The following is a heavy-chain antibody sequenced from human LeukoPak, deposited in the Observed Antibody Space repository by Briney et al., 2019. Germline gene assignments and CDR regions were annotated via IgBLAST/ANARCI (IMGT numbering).Heavy chain of an antibody. J-gene: IGHJ4*02. V-gene: IGHV3-66*01. CDR2: TYGGGGT. Sequence: GGSLKLSCAASGFTVSSNHMSWVRQAPGKGLEWVSLTYGGGGTYYADSVKGRFTISRDNSKNTLYLQMNSLRAEDTAIYYCAKAALRYQLLSSLDYWGQGTLVTVSS. CDR1: GFTVSSNH. CDR3: AKAALRYQLLSSLDY. D-gene: IGHD2-2*01.